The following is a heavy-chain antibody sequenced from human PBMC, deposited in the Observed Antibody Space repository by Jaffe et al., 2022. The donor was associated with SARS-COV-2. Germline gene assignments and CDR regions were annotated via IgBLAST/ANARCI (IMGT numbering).Heavy chain of an antibody. CDR1: GFTFSIYG. D-gene: IGHD6-13*01. CDR2: ITSGGAST. Sequence: EVHLLESGGGLVQPGGSLRLSCAASGFTFSIYGMNWVRQAPGKGLEWVSSITSGGASTYYSDSVRGRFTISRDNSKNTLYLQMNSLRAEDTAVYYCAKEDWYGGSWYGGNTYYFDYWGQGTLVTVSS. V-gene: IGHV3-23*01. CDR3: AKEDWYGGSWYGGNTYYFDY. J-gene: IGHJ4*02.